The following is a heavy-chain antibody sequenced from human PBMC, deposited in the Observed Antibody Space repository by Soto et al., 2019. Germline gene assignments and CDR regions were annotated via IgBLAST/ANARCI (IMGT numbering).Heavy chain of an antibody. CDR3: ARGLTTATTPYDY. CDR2: IYYSGTT. CDR1: GGAMSSYY. V-gene: IGHV4-59*01. Sequence: SETLSLTCTVSGGAMSSYYWTGVRQPPGKALEWIGYIYYSGTTHYNPSLKSRVTISVDTSKNQFSLKLSSVTAADTAVYYCARGLTTATTPYDYWGQGTLVAVSS. J-gene: IGHJ4*02. D-gene: IGHD1-7*01.